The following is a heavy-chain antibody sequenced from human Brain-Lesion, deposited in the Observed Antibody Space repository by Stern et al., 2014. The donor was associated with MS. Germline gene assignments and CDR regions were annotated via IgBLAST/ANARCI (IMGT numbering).Heavy chain of an antibody. CDR1: GYTFTKRY. CDR2: IKPFTGNT. V-gene: IGHV1-45*02. J-gene: IGHJ4*02. CDR3: AEGGSYGFVY. D-gene: IGHD4-17*01. Sequence: QVQLVQSGAEVKKTGSSVKVSCQASGYTFTKRYLHWVRQAPGQALVWMGWIKPFTGNTNYAQNFQDRVTITMDRSMSTAYMDLSSLRSDDTAIYFCAEGGSYGFVYWGQGTLVTVSS.